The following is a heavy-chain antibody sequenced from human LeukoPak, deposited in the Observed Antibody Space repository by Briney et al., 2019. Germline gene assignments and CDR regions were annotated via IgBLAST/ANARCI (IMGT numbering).Heavy chain of an antibody. CDR2: VYVQSSEYT. V-gene: IGHV4-4*08. CDR3: ARNWGSGCSYLFDS. CDR1: GGTISSYY. J-gene: IGHJ4*02. Sequence: SETLSLTCTASGGTISSYYWSWVLQPPGKGLEWIGYVYVQSSEYTSYNPSLKSRVYISFDTSKNHFSLSLTAVTAADTAVYYCARNWGSGCSYLFDSLGQGTLVSVSS. D-gene: IGHD7-27*01.